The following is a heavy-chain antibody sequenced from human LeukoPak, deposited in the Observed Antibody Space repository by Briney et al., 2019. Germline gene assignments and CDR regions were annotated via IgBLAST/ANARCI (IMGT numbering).Heavy chain of an antibody. CDR2: IKQDGSEK. V-gene: IGHV3-7*01. Sequence: GGSLRLSCAASGFTFSSYWMSWVRQAPGKGLEWVANIKQDGSEKYYVDSVKGRFTISRDNAKNSLYLQMNSLRAEDTAVYYCARSSSWYYYYYYMDVWGKGTTVTVSS. CDR1: GFTFSSYW. D-gene: IGHD6-13*01. CDR3: ARSSSWYYYYYYMDV. J-gene: IGHJ6*03.